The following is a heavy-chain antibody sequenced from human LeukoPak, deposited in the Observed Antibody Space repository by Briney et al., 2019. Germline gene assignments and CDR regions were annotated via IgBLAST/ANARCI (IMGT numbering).Heavy chain of an antibody. V-gene: IGHV3-23*01. CDR3: AKSKEYQLPLFDY. J-gene: IGHJ4*02. CDR1: GFTFSSYE. D-gene: IGHD2-2*01. Sequence: GGSLRLSCAASGFTFSSYEMNWVRQAPGKGLEWVSAISGSGGSTYYADSVKGRFTISRDNSKNTLYLQMNSLRAEDTAVYYCAKSKEYQLPLFDYWGQGTLVTVSS. CDR2: ISGSGGST.